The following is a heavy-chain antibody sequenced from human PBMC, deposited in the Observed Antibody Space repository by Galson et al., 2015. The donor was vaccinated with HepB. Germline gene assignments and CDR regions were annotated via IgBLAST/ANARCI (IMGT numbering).Heavy chain of an antibody. CDR1: GYTFTSYD. D-gene: IGHD2-2*02. J-gene: IGHJ5*02. CDR2: MNPNSGNT. Sequence: SVKVSCKASGYTFTSYDINWVRQATGQGLEWMGWMNPNSGNTGYAQKFQGRVTMTRNTSISTAYMELSSLRSEDTAVYYCARALPRKSGIVVVPAAILDNWFDPWGQGTLVTVSS. CDR3: ARALPRKSGIVVVPAAILDNWFDP. V-gene: IGHV1-8*01.